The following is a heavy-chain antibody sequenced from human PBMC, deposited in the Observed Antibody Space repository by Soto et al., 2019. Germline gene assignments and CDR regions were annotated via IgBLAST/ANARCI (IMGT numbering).Heavy chain of an antibody. V-gene: IGHV3-9*01. CDR2: ISWNSGSI. D-gene: IGHD3-10*01. Sequence: GGSLRLSCAASGFTFDDYAMHWVRQAPGKGLEWVSGISWNSGSIGYADSVKGRFTISRDNAKNSLYLQMNSLRAEDTALYYCAKGPKTLLLYYFDYWGQGTLVTVSS. J-gene: IGHJ4*02. CDR3: AKGPKTLLLYYFDY. CDR1: GFTFDDYA.